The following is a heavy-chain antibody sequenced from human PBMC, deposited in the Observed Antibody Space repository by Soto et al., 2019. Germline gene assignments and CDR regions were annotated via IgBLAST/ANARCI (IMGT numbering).Heavy chain of an antibody. V-gene: IGHV3-23*01. CDR1: GFTFSSYA. CDR2: ISGSGGST. J-gene: IGHJ4*02. Sequence: GGSLRLSCAASGFTFSSYAMSWVRQAPGKGLEWVSAISGSGGSTYYADSVKGRFTISRDNSKNTLYLQMNSLRAEDTAVYYFATSLFHYASSGYYFGYYFDYWGQGTLVTVS. CDR3: ATSLFHYASSGYYFGYYFDY. D-gene: IGHD3-22*01.